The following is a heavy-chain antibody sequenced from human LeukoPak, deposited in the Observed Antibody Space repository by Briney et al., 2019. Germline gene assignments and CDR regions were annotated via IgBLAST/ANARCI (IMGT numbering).Heavy chain of an antibody. J-gene: IGHJ4*02. V-gene: IGHV1-2*02. CDR2: INPNSGGT. Sequence: GASVKVSCKASGYTFTGYYMHWVRQAPGQGLEWMGWINPNSGGTNYAQKFRGRVTMTRDTSISTAYMERSRLTSDDTAVYYCARSLYGSGSYYNLWGQGTLVTVSS. D-gene: IGHD3-10*01. CDR1: GYTFTGYY. CDR3: ARSLYGSGSYYNL.